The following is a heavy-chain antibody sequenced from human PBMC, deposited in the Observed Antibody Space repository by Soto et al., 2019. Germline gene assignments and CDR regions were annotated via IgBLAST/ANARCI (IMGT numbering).Heavy chain of an antibody. V-gene: IGHV4-59*01. CDR1: GASISSSY. CDR2: VYYTGKT. J-gene: IGHJ3*02. Sequence: QVQLQESDPGLVKPSETLSLTCTVSGASISSSYWSWLRQSPGKGLEWIAYVYYTGKTNYNPSLSGRVTVSVDTSKNQLYLKLTSVTAADTAVYYCARGFFDASTGHSNPFDIWGQGTMVTVSS. D-gene: IGHD3-22*01. CDR3: ARGFFDASTGHSNPFDI.